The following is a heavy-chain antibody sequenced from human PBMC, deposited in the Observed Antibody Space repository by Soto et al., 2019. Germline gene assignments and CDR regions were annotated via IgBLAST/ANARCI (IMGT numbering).Heavy chain of an antibody. V-gene: IGHV1-8*01. CDR2: MNPNSGNT. Sequence: ASVKVSCKASGGTFSSYDINWVRQATGQGLEWMGWMNPNSGNTGYAQKFQGRVTMTRNTSISTAYMELSSLRSEDTAVYYCARGGRGYSSSWPYYYYYGMDVWGQGTTVTVSS. J-gene: IGHJ6*02. CDR3: ARGGRGYSSSWPYYYYYGMDV. D-gene: IGHD6-13*01. CDR1: GGTFSSYD.